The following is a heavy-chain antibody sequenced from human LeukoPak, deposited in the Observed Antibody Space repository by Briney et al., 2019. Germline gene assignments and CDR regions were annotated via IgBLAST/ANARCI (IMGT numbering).Heavy chain of an antibody. Sequence: GGSLRLSCAASGFTFSSYAMHWVRQAPGKGLEWVAIISYDGSNKYYADSVKGRFTISRDNSKNTLYLQMNSLRADDTAVYYCARGRSGSHHFDSWGQGTLVTVPS. CDR3: ARGRSGSHHFDS. D-gene: IGHD3-10*01. J-gene: IGHJ4*02. CDR2: ISYDGSNK. V-gene: IGHV3-30*04. CDR1: GFTFSSYA.